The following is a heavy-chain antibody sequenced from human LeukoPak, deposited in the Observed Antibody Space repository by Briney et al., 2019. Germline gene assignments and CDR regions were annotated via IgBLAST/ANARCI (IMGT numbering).Heavy chain of an antibody. J-gene: IGHJ6*03. CDR1: GGSLSVYY. D-gene: IGHD3-16*01. CDR2: INHSGST. Sequence: SETLSPTCAVYGGSLSVYYWSWVRRPPGEGLEWIGEINHSGSTNYNPSLKSRVTISLDTSKNQFSLKLTSVTAADTAVYYCARLGYHLLYAYYYYYMDVWGKGTTVTVSS. CDR3: ARLGYHLLYAYYYYYMDV. V-gene: IGHV4-34*01.